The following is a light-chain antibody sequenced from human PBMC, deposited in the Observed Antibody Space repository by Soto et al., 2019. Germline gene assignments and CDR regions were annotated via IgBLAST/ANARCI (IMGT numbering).Light chain of an antibody. CDR2: DAS. CDR3: QRRSNWPRS. V-gene: IGKV3-11*01. Sequence: EIVLTQSPATLSLSPGERATLSCRASQSVSNSLAWYQQKPGQAPRLLIYDASKRATGFPARFSGKGSGTDFTLTISSLEPEDFAVYYCQRRSNWPRSFGQGTKLEIK. CDR1: QSVSNS. J-gene: IGKJ2*01.